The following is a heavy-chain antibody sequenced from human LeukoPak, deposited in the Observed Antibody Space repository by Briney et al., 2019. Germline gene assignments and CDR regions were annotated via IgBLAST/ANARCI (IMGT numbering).Heavy chain of an antibody. D-gene: IGHD3-10*01. Sequence: ASVEVSCKASGYTFTGYYMHWVRQAPGQGLEWMGWINPNSGGTNYAQKFQGRVTMTRDTSISTAYMELSRLRSEDTAVYYCARALRYYGSGSYGYWGQGTLVTVSS. V-gene: IGHV1-2*02. J-gene: IGHJ4*02. CDR1: GYTFTGYY. CDR2: INPNSGGT. CDR3: ARALRYYGSGSYGY.